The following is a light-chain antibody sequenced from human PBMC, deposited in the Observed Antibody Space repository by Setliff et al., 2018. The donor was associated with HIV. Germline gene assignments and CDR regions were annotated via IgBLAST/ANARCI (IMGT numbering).Light chain of an antibody. CDR3: SSYAGSYTYI. J-gene: IGLJ1*01. V-gene: IGLV2-11*01. CDR1: SSDVGGYNY. Sequence: QSALTQPRSVSGSPGQSVTISCTGTSSDVGGYNYVSWYQQRPGKAPKLMIYDVSKRPSGVPDRFSGSKSGNTASLTISGLQAEDEADYYCSSYAGSYTYIFGSGTKVTVL. CDR2: DVS.